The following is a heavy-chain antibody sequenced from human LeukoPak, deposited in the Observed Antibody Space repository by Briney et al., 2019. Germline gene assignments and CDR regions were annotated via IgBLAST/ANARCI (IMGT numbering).Heavy chain of an antibody. V-gene: IGHV3-21*01. Sequence: PGGSLRLSCAASGFAFSTHNMNWVRQAPGKGLEWVSSIGRDSSYIYYADSLKGRFTISRDNAKNSLYLQMNSLRAEDTAVYYRARELSVGWELLQRDPGYFDYWGQGTLVTVSS. CDR3: ARELSVGWELLQRDPGYFDY. CDR1: GFAFSTHN. CDR2: IGRDSSYI. D-gene: IGHD1-26*01. J-gene: IGHJ4*02.